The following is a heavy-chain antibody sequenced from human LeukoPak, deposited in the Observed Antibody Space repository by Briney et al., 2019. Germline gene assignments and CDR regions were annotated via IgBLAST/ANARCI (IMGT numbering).Heavy chain of an antibody. V-gene: IGHV3-72*01. CDR1: GFTFSDHY. CDR2: TRNKANSYTT. CDR3: AREGFSNSPLDY. J-gene: IGHJ4*02. Sequence: GGSLRLSCAASGFTFSDHYMDWVRQAPGKGREGVGRTRNKANSYTTEYAASVRGRFTISRDDSKNSLYLQMNSLKIEDTAVYYCAREGFSNSPLDYWGQGTLVTVSS. D-gene: IGHD4-11*01.